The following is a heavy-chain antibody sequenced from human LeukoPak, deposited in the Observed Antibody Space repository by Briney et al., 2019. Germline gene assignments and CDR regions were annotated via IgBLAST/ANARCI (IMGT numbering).Heavy chain of an antibody. V-gene: IGHV3-21*01. CDR2: ISSSGSYI. D-gene: IGHD6-19*01. J-gene: IGHJ4*02. CDR1: GFTFSTYS. Sequence: PGGSLRLSCAASGFTFSTYSMNWVRQAPGKGLEWGSSISSSGSYIYYADSVKGRFTISRDNAKNSLYLQMNSLRAEDTAVYYCARDRGGSGWYDYWGQGTLVTVSS. CDR3: ARDRGGSGWYDY.